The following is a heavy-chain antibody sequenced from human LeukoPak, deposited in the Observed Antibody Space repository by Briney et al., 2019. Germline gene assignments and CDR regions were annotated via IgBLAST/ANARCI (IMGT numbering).Heavy chain of an antibody. CDR3: AGCWWDAFDI. CDR2: IYTSGST. J-gene: IGHJ3*02. D-gene: IGHD2-15*01. CDR1: GVSISSGSYY. Sequence: SQTLSLTCTVSGVSISSGSYYWSWIQQPPGMGLEWIWRIYTSGSTNYNPSLKSRCTISVDTYKNQFSLKLSSVTAADTVVYYGAGCWWDAFDIWGQGTMVTVSS. V-gene: IGHV4-61*02.